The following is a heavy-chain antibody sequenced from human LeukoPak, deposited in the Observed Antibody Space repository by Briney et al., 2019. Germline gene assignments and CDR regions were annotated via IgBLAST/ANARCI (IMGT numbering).Heavy chain of an antibody. Sequence: SETLSLTCAVSGGSISSHYWSWIRQPPGKGLEWIGFIYYSGTTKYNPSLKSRVTISADTSKNQFSLKLSSVTAADTAVYYCARENDAFDIWGQGTMVTVSS. J-gene: IGHJ3*02. CDR3: ARENDAFDI. CDR2: IYYSGTT. CDR1: GGSISSHY. V-gene: IGHV4-59*11.